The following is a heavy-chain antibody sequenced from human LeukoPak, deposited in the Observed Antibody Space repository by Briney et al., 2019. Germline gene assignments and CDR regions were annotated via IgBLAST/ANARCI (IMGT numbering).Heavy chain of an antibody. D-gene: IGHD3-10*01. CDR1: GYTFINYD. V-gene: IGHV1-8*02. CDR3: ARSGFGSGVAFDP. Sequence: ASVKVSCKASGYTFINYDINWVRQASGQGLEWMGWMNPNSGDTGYAQRFQGRVTMTRDTSISIAYMELSTLSSEDTAVYYCARSGFGSGVAFDPRGQGTRVTVSS. CDR2: MNPNSGDT. J-gene: IGHJ5*02.